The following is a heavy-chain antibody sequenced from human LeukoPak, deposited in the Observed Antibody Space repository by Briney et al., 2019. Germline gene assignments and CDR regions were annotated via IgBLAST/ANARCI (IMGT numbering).Heavy chain of an antibody. CDR2: IYYSGST. CDR1: GGSISSGGYY. J-gene: IGHJ6*03. Sequence: SQTLSLTCTVSGGSISSGGYYWSWIRQHPGKGLEWIGYIYYSGSTSYNPSLKSRVTISLDTSKNQFSLKLSSVTAADTAVFYCARAVLGSSSHTPAGRYYYYMDVWGKGTTVTVSS. D-gene: IGHD6-6*01. V-gene: IGHV4-31*03. CDR3: ARAVLGSSSHTPAGRYYYYMDV.